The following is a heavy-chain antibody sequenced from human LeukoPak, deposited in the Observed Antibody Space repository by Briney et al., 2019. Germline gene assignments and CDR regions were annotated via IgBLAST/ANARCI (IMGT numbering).Heavy chain of an antibody. V-gene: IGHV4-30-4*02. D-gene: IGHD3-10*01. CDR3: AGGLLWFRYYFDY. Sequence: SETLSLTCTVSGGSISSGDYYWSWIRQPPGKGLEWIGYIYYSGSTYYNPSLKSRDTISVDTSKNQFSLKLSSVAAADTAVYYCAGGLLWFRYYFDYWGQGTLVTVSS. CDR1: GGSISSGDYY. J-gene: IGHJ4*02. CDR2: IYYSGST.